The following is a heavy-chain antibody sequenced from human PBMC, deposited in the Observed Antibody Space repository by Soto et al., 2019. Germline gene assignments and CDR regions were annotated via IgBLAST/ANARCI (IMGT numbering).Heavy chain of an antibody. V-gene: IGHV3-7*01. CDR2: ISPDASEK. J-gene: IGHJ4*02. CDR1: GFTFGTFW. Sequence: GVLRLSCAASGFTFGTFWMDWVRPAPGKGLEWLANISPDASEKHYVDSVQGRFTISRDNAKNSLYLQMRSLTAEDSALYYCSRSLDSWGQGTRVTVSS. CDR3: SRSLDS.